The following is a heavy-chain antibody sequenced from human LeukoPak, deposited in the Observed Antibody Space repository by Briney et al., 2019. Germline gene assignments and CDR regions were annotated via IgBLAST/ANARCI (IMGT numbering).Heavy chain of an antibody. D-gene: IGHD6-19*01. CDR3: ARVAVGGTFQLDY. CDR1: GFTFSSYS. V-gene: IGHV3-21*04. Sequence: GGSLRLSCAASGFTFSSYSMNWVRQAPGKGLEWVSSISSSSSYIYYADSVKGRFTISRDNAKNSLYLQMNSLKFEDTAVYYCARVAVGGTFQLDYWGQGTLVTVSS. J-gene: IGHJ4*02. CDR2: ISSSSSYI.